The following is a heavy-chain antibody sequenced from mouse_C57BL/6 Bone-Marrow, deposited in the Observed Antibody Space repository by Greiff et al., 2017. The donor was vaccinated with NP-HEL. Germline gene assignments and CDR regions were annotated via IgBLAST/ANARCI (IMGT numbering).Heavy chain of an antibody. V-gene: IGHV5-4*03. D-gene: IGHD2-2*01. J-gene: IGHJ2*01. CDR1: GFTFSSYA. Sequence: DVMLVESGGGLVKPGGSLKLSCAASGFTFSSYAMSWVRQTPEKRLEWVATISDGGSYTYYPDNVKGRFTISRDNAKNNLYLQMSHLKSEDTAMYYCARLWLRRGGYYFDYWGQGTTLTVSS. CDR2: ISDGGSYT. CDR3: ARLWLRRGGYYFDY.